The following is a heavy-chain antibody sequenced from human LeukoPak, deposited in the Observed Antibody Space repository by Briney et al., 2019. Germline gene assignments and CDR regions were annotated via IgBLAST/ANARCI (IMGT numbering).Heavy chain of an antibody. D-gene: IGHD3-3*01. J-gene: IGHJ5*02. Sequence: INSNSGCTNYAQKFQGRVTMTRDTSISTAYMELSRLRSDDTAVYYCAREDDFWSGYSGWFDPWGQGTLVTVSS. CDR2: INSNSGCT. CDR3: AREDDFWSGYSGWFDP. V-gene: IGHV1-2*02.